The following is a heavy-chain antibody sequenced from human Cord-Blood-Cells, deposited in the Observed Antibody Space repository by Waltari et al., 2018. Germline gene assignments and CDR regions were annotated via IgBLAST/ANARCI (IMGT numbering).Heavy chain of an antibody. CDR2: IKSKTDGGTT. Sequence: EVQLVESGRGLVKPGGSLRLSCAASGFTFSNAWMSWVRQAPGKGLEWVGRIKSKTDGGTTEYAAPVKGRFTISRDDSKNTLYLQMNSLKTEDTAVYYCTTTIYCSSTSCYKWFDYWGQGTLVTVSS. D-gene: IGHD2-2*02. J-gene: IGHJ4*02. V-gene: IGHV3-15*01. CDR3: TTTIYCSSTSCYKWFDY. CDR1: GFTFSNAW.